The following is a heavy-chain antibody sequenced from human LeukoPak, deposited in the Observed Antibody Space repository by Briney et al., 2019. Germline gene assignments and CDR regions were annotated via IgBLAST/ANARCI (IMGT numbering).Heavy chain of an antibody. J-gene: IGHJ4*02. CDR3: ARRIVSSSSGFDY. D-gene: IGHD6-6*01. V-gene: IGHV4-38-2*01. CDR2: MYHSGST. Sequence: SETLSLTCAVSGYSINSGYHWGWIRQSPGKGLEWIGFMYHSGSTYYDPSLKSRVTISVDTSKNQFSLKLSSVTAADTAVYYCARRIVSSSSGFDYWGQGTLVTVSS. CDR1: GYSINSGYH.